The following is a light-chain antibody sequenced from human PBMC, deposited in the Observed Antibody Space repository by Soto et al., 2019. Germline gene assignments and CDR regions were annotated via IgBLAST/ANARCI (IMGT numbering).Light chain of an antibody. V-gene: IGLV2-8*01. CDR1: SSDVGAYNY. CDR2: EVT. Sequence: QSALTQPPSASGSPGQSVTISCTGTSSDVGAYNYVSWYQQYPGKAPKLMIYEVTKRPSGVPDRFSGSKSGNTASLTVSGLQAEDGADYYSTSYVGNAIWVFGGGTKPTVL. J-gene: IGLJ3*02. CDR3: TSYVGNAIWV.